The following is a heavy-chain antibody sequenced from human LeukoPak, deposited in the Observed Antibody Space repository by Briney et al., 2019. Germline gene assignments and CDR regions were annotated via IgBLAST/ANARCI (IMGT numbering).Heavy chain of an antibody. J-gene: IGHJ4*02. V-gene: IGHV1-2*02. Sequence: ASVKVSCQASGYTFTGYYIHWVRQAPGQGLEWMGLINPNSGGTNYAQKFQGRVTITRDTSINTAYMELSSLRSDDTAVYYCARDLEGYHYGSGNYPQWGQGTLVTVSS. CDR2: INPNSGGT. CDR1: GYTFTGYY. CDR3: ARDLEGYHYGSGNYPQ. D-gene: IGHD3-10*01.